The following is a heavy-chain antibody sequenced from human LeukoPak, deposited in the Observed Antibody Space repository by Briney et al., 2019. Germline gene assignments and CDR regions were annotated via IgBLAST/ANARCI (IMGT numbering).Heavy chain of an antibody. CDR3: ARDRRGDYYDSSGFGAFDI. J-gene: IGHJ3*02. D-gene: IGHD3-22*01. CDR1: GFTFSSYS. Sequence: PGGSLRLSCAASGFTFSSYSMNWVRQAPGKGLEWVSSISSSSSYIYYADSVKGRFTISRDNAKNSLYLQMNSLRAEDTAVYYCARDRRGDYYDSSGFGAFDIWGQGTMVTVSS. V-gene: IGHV3-21*01. CDR2: ISSSSSYI.